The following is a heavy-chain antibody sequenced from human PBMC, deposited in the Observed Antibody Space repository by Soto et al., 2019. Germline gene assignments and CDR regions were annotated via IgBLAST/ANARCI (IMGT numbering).Heavy chain of an antibody. CDR1: GWSFRGYY. CDR3: ARRPLWFGELSSGIDY. J-gene: IGHJ4*02. V-gene: IGHV4-34*01. CDR2: INHSGST. Sequence: SETLSPTCAVHGWSFRGYYWRWVRPPPGKGLEWIGEINHSGSTNYNPSLKSRVTISVDTSKNQFSLKLSSVTAADTAVYYCARRPLWFGELSSGIDYWGQGTLVTVSS. D-gene: IGHD3-10*01.